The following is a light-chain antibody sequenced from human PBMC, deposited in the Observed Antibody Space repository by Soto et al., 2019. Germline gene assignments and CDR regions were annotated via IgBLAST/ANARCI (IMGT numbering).Light chain of an antibody. CDR3: QLSSNTPIT. CDR1: QSISTW. J-gene: IGKJ5*01. V-gene: IGKV1-5*01. Sequence: GDGVTIARGARQSISTWLAWYQQKPGKAPKLLIYDASSLQSGVPSTFSGSGSVTDFTIPISSLQPEVFTTYFWQLSSNTPITFGQGTRLEIK. CDR2: DAS.